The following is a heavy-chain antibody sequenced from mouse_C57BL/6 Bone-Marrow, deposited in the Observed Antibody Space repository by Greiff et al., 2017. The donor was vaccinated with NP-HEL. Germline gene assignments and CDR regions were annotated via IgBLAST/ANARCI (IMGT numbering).Heavy chain of an antibody. CDR1: GFNIKDDY. D-gene: IGHD2-5*01. Sequence: VQLQQSGAELVRPGASVKLSCTASGFNIKDDYMHWVKQRPEQGLEWIGWIDPENGDTEYASKFQGKATITADTSSNTAYLQLSSLTSEDTAVYYCTTYYSNYEYLDVWGTGTTVTVSS. CDR3: TTYYSNYEYLDV. CDR2: IDPENGDT. J-gene: IGHJ1*03. V-gene: IGHV14-4*01.